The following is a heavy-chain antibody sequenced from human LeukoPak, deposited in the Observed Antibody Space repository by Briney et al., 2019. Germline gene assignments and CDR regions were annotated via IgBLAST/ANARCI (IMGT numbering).Heavy chain of an antibody. Sequence: GGSLRLSCAASAFTFSDYALHWVRQAPGKGLEWVAFVSADGSIKNYADSVRGRFTLSRDNSNNTVYLQMNSLRADDTALYFCARDPDRLLMFGMDVWGQGTTVIVSS. J-gene: IGHJ6*02. D-gene: IGHD3-9*01. CDR1: AFTFSDYA. CDR2: VSADGSIK. V-gene: IGHV3-30-3*01. CDR3: ARDPDRLLMFGMDV.